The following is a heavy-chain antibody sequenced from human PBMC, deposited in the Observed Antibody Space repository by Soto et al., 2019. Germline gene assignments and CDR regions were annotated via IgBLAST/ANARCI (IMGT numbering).Heavy chain of an antibody. Sequence: GGSLRLSCAAPGFTFSSYGMHWVRQAPGKGLEWVAVISYDGSNKYYADSVKGRFTISRDNSKNTLYLQMNSPRAEDTAVYYCAKVPMDTAMDDYWGQGTLVTVSS. CDR2: ISYDGSNK. CDR3: AKVPMDTAMDDY. J-gene: IGHJ4*02. V-gene: IGHV3-30*18. D-gene: IGHD5-18*01. CDR1: GFTFSSYG.